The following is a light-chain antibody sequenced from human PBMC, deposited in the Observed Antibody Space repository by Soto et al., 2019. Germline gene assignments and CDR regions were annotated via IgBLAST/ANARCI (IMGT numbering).Light chain of an antibody. J-gene: IGLJ2*01. CDR2: DVT. CDR1: SSYVAFYNY. Sequence: QSALTQPRSVSGSPGQSVTISCTGTSSYVAFYNYFSWYQQRPGKAPKLMIYDVTKRPSGVPDRFSGSKSGNTASLTISGLQAEDEADYYCCSYAGTYVVFGGGTKVTVL. V-gene: IGLV2-11*01. CDR3: CSYAGTYVV.